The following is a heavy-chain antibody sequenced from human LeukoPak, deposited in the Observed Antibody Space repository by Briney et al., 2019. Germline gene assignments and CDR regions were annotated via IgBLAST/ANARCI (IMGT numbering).Heavy chain of an antibody. Sequence: PGRSLRLSCAASGFTFSSYGMHWVRQAPGKGLEWVAVIWYDGSNKYYADSVKGRFTISRDNSKNTLYLQMNSLRAEDTAVYYCARGYESGNWFDPWGQGTLVTVSS. V-gene: IGHV3-33*01. J-gene: IGHJ5*02. D-gene: IGHD5-12*01. CDR1: GFTFSSYG. CDR3: ARGYESGNWFDP. CDR2: IWYDGSNK.